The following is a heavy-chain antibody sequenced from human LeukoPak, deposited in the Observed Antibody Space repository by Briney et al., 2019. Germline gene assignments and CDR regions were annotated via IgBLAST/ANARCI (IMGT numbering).Heavy chain of an antibody. V-gene: IGHV4-30-2*01. CDR2: IHHSGRT. CDR3: VREDPMYGWLDP. Sequence: SETLSLTCAVSGGSISNAIYSWSWVRQPPGKGLEWIGYIHHSGRTFYNPALNSRVTIAVDKSRNQFSLKLRSVTAADTAVYYCVREDPMYGWLDPWGQGTLVSVSS. CDR1: GGSISNAIYS. D-gene: IGHD2-8*01. J-gene: IGHJ5*02.